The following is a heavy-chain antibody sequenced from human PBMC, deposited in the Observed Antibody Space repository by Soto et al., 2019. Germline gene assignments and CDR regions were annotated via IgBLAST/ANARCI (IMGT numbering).Heavy chain of an antibody. D-gene: IGHD5-12*01. V-gene: IGHV1-2*02. CDR2: INPNSGGT. CDR3: AREANGYNFGPDY. CDR1: GYTFTGYN. J-gene: IGHJ4*02. Sequence: QVQLVQSGAEVKKPGASVKVSCKASGYTFTGYNLHWVQQAPGQGLEWMGWINPNSGGTNYAQKFQGRVTMTRDTSISAAYMELSRLRSDDTAVYYCAREANGYNFGPDYWGQGTLVTVSP.